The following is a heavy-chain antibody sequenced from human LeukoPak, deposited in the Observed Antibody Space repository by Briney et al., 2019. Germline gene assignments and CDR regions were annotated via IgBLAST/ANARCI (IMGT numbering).Heavy chain of an antibody. J-gene: IGHJ4*02. V-gene: IGHV4-59*01. CDR3: ARTYYYDSSGYYYFDY. CDR1: GGSISSYY. D-gene: IGHD3-22*01. CDR2: IYYSGST. Sequence: SETLSLTCTVSGGSISSYYWSWIRQPPGKGLEWIGYIYYSGSTNYNPSLKSRVTISVDTSKNQFSLKLSSVTAADTAVYYCARTYYYDSSGYYYFDYWGQGTLVTVSS.